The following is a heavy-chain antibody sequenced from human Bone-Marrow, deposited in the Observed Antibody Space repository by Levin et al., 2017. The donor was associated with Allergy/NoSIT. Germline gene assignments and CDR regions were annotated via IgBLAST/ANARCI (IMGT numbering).Heavy chain of an antibody. V-gene: IGHV1-8*01. Sequence: GESLKISCKASGDTFSSYDINWVRQASGQGLEWMGWMNPKSGNTVYAQKFQGRVTMTRNTSISTAYMDLSGLRADDTAVYYCATGQGHLVGPPWGQGTLVTVSS. CDR1: GDTFSSYD. J-gene: IGHJ5*02. D-gene: IGHD6-6*01. CDR2: MNPKSGNT. CDR3: ATGQGHLVGPP.